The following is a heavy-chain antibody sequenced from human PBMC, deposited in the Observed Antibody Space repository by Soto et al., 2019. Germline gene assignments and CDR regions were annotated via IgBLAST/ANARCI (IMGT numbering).Heavy chain of an antibody. Sequence: PSETLSLTCRVSGVSVSGYCMTWVRQPPGKGLEWIGWVYAYGTAKYNPSLKSRVTIPMDTSKNEVFLKLTSVTTTATPVYFCAKDRGGRGPFDPWGQGTLVTFSS. CDR3: AKDRGGRGPFDP. D-gene: IGHD1-26*01. CDR2: VYAYGTA. V-gene: IGHV4-4*08. CDR1: GVSVSGYC. J-gene: IGHJ5*01.